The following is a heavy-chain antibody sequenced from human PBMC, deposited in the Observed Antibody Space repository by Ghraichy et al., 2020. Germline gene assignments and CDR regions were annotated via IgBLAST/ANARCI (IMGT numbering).Heavy chain of an antibody. Sequence: GGSLRLSCAASGFTFSDYYMSWTRQAPGEGLEWLSYISSSGSTIYYADSVEGRFTLSRDNAKNSLYLQMNSLRTEDTAVYYCTRVRRDYGDRSFRGHYYMDVWGKGTTVTVSS. V-gene: IGHV3-11*04. J-gene: IGHJ6*03. CDR3: TRVRRDYGDRSFRGHYYMDV. D-gene: IGHD4-17*01. CDR2: ISSSGSTI. CDR1: GFTFSDYY.